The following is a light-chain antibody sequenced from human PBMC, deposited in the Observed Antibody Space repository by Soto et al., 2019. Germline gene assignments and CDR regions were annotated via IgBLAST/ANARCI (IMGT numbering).Light chain of an antibody. V-gene: IGKV3-15*01. CDR2: GAS. Sequence: EVVMTQSPATVSVSPGEGVTLSCRASQTISNDLAWYQQKPGQAPRLLIYGASTRATGVPARFSGGGSGTEFTLTISSLQSEDFAFYYCQQNNKWPPVTFGGGTTVEIK. J-gene: IGKJ4*01. CDR1: QTISND. CDR3: QQNNKWPPVT.